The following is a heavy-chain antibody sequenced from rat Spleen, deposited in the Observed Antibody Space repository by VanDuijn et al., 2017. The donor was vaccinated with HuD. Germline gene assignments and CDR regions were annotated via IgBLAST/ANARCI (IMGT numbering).Heavy chain of an antibody. CDR1: GFTFSDYY. Sequence: EVQLVESGGGLVQPGRSLKLSCAASGFTFSDYYMAWVRQAPKKGLEWVASITNNGVSTYYPDSVKDRFTISRDNAKSTLYLQMNSLRSEDTATYYCTRDFRGFLDYWGRGVLVTVSP. CDR2: ITNNGVST. V-gene: IGHV5-20*01. CDR3: TRDFRGFLDY. J-gene: IGHJ2*01.